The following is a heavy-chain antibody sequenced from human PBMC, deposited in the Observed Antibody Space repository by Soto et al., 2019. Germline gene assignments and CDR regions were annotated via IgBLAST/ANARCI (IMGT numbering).Heavy chain of an antibody. CDR2: ISAYNGNT. Sequence: GASVKVSCKASGYTFTSYGISWVRQDPGQGLEWMGWISAYNGNTNYAQKLQGRVTMTTDTSTSTAYMELRSLRSDDTAVYYCARVEYCSSTSCQPGYYYYMDVWGKGTTVTVSS. CDR3: ARVEYCSSTSCQPGYYYYMDV. J-gene: IGHJ6*03. CDR1: GYTFTSYG. D-gene: IGHD2-2*01. V-gene: IGHV1-18*01.